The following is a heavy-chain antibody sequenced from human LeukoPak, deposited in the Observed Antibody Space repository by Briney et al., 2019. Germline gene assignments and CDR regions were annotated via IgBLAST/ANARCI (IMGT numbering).Heavy chain of an antibody. Sequence: GGSLRLSCAASGFTFSSYSMNWVRQAPGKGLKWLSYISSSSSTIYYADSVKGRFTISRDDAKNSLYLQMNSLRDEDTAVYYCAREAPGAHNHFDYWGQGTLVTVSS. CDR3: AREAPGAHNHFDY. J-gene: IGHJ4*02. CDR2: ISSSSSTI. CDR1: GFTFSSYS. V-gene: IGHV3-48*02. D-gene: IGHD1-26*01.